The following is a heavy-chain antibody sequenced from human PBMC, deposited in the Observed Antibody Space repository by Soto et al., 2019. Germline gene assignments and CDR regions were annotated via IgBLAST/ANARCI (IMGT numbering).Heavy chain of an antibody. V-gene: IGHV1-18*01. Sequence: DSVKVSCKASADTFTNYGISWVRHAPGQGLEWMGWIRAYHGNINYAQKCRGRVTMTTDTSTSSAYLEVRSLRSEDTAVYYCARSGSSWNLREFESWGRG. J-gene: IGHJ4*02. D-gene: IGHD6-13*01. CDR3: ARSGSSWNLREFES. CDR2: IRAYHGNI. CDR1: ADTFTNYG.